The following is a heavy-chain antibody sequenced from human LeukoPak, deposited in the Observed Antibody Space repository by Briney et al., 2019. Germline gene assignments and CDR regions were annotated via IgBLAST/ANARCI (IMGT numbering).Heavy chain of an antibody. V-gene: IGHV4-34*01. CDR3: ARVMNDYGDYVFDY. D-gene: IGHD4-17*01. Sequence: SEALSLTCAVYGGSFSGYYWSWIRQPPGKGLEWIGEINHSGSTNYNPSLKSRVTISVDTSKNQFSLKLSSVTAADTAVYYCARVMNDYGDYVFDYWGQGTLVTVSS. CDR1: GGSFSGYY. J-gene: IGHJ4*02. CDR2: INHSGST.